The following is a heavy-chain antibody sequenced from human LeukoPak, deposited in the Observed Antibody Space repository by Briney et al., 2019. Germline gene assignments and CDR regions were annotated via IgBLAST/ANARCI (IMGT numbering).Heavy chain of an antibody. CDR1: GFTVSSNY. D-gene: IGHD4-17*01. CDR2: IYSGGST. CDR3: ARDAIDYGDYVFDY. J-gene: IGHJ4*02. Sequence: GGSLRLSCAASGFTVSSNYMSWVRQAPGKGLEWVSVIYSGGSTYYADSVKGRFTISRDNSKNTLYLQMNGLRAEGTAVYYCARDAIDYGDYVFDYWGQGTLVTVSS. V-gene: IGHV3-53*01.